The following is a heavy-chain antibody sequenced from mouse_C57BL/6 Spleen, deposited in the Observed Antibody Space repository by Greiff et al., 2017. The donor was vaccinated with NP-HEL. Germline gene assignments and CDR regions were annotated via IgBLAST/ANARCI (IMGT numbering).Heavy chain of an antibody. CDR3: ARSGYTWGFDV. D-gene: IGHD5-1-1*01. J-gene: IGHJ1*03. V-gene: IGHV1-53*01. Sequence: VQLQQSGTELVKPGASVKLSCKASGYTFTSYWMHWVKQRPGQGLEWIGNINPSNGGTNYNEKFKSKATLTVDKSSSTAYMQLSSLTSEDTAVYYCARSGYTWGFDVWGTGTTVTVSS. CDR2: INPSNGGT. CDR1: GYTFTSYW.